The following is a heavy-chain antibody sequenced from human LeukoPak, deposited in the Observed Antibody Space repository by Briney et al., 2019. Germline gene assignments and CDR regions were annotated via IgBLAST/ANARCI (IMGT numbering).Heavy chain of an antibody. D-gene: IGHD6-25*01. J-gene: IGHJ4*02. CDR1: GFTFSSYW. CDR2: IKQDGSEK. Sequence: PGGSLRLSCAASGFTFSSYWMSGVRQAPGKGLEWVANIKQDGSEKYYVDSVKGRFTISRDNAKNSLYLQMNSLRAEDTAVYYCAREAPARQSYYFDYWGQGTLVTVSS. CDR3: AREAPARQSYYFDY. V-gene: IGHV3-7*01.